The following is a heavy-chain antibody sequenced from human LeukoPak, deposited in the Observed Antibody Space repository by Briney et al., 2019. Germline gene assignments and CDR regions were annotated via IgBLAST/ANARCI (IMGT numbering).Heavy chain of an antibody. Sequence: SETLSLTCTVSSGSISSGLYYWRWIRQPAGKGLEWIGRISTSGSTDYNPSLKSRVTISVDMSKNQFSLKLSSVTAADTAVYYCAMGGGLGIVDYWGQGTLVTVSS. D-gene: IGHD7-27*01. CDR2: ISTSGST. J-gene: IGHJ4*02. CDR3: AMGGGLGIVDY. V-gene: IGHV4-61*02. CDR1: SGSISSGLYY.